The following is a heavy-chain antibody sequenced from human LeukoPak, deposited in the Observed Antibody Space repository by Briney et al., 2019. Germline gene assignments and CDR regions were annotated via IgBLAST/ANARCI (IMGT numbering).Heavy chain of an antibody. J-gene: IGHJ3*02. CDR2: IHSSGGT. CDR1: GGSINNYY. D-gene: IGHD5-24*01. CDR3: ARDNRRDGYNSDAFDI. Sequence: PSETLSLTCTAPGGSINNYYWSWIRQPAGKGLEWIGRIHSSGGTTYNPSLKSRVTISVDTSKNQFSLKLSSVTAADTAVYYCARDNRRDGYNSDAFDIWGQGTMVTVSS. V-gene: IGHV4-4*07.